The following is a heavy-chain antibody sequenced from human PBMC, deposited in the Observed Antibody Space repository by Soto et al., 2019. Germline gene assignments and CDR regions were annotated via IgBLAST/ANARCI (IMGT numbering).Heavy chain of an antibody. CDR3: ASRSGTMVRGGMSGSFDYGMDV. J-gene: IGHJ6*02. Sequence: QVQLVQSGAEVKKPGSSVKVSCKASGGTFSSYAISWVRQAPGQGLEWMVGIIPIFGTANYAQKFQGRVTITADESTSTAYMELSSLRSEDTAVYYCASRSGTMVRGGMSGSFDYGMDVWGQGTTVTVSS. V-gene: IGHV1-69*01. CDR1: GGTFSSYA. D-gene: IGHD3-10*01. CDR2: IIPIFGTA.